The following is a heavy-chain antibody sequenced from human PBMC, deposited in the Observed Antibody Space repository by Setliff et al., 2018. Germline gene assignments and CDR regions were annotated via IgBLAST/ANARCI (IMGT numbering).Heavy chain of an antibody. CDR2: ITANGGST. CDR1: GFIFSNYA. V-gene: IGHV3-64*04. Sequence: GGSLRLSCAASGFIFSNYAMYWVRQAPRKGLQYVSAITANGGSTYYADSVKGRFTISRDNSKKTLYLQMNSLRAEDTAVYYCAKRGDSSSWLEYWGQGALVTVSS. D-gene: IGHD6-13*01. CDR3: AKRGDSSSWLEY. J-gene: IGHJ4*02.